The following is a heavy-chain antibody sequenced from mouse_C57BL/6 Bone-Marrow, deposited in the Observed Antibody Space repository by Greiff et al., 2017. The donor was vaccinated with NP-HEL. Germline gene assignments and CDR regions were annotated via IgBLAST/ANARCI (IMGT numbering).Heavy chain of an antibody. J-gene: IGHJ2*01. CDR1: GYTFTSYW. D-gene: IGHD1-1*01. CDR2: IYPGSGST. CDR3: ARRIYYYGSSYDY. Sequence: VQLQQPGAELVKPGASVKMSCKASGYTFTSYWITWVKPRPGQGLEWIGDIYPGSGSTNYNEKFKSKATLTVATSSITAYMHLHSLTSEDSAVYYCARRIYYYGSSYDYWGQGTTLTVSS. V-gene: IGHV1-55*01.